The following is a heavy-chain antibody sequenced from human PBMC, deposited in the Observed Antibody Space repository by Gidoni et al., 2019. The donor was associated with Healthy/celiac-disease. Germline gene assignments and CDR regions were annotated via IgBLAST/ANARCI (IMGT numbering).Heavy chain of an antibody. Sequence: EVQLVQSGAEVKKPGESLQISCKGSGDSFTSYWIGWVRQMPGKGLEWMGIIYPGDSDTRYSPSFEGQVTISADKSISTAYLQWSSLKASDTAMYYCARHGFGELLYKAPDYWGQGTLVTVSS. CDR3: ARHGFGELLYKAPDY. D-gene: IGHD3-10*01. V-gene: IGHV5-51*01. J-gene: IGHJ4*02. CDR2: IYPGDSDT. CDR1: GDSFTSYW.